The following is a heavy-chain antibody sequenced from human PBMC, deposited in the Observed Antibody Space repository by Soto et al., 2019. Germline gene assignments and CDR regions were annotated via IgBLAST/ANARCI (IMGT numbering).Heavy chain of an antibody. CDR1: GFTFSGYA. CDR3: ARRTGSSSSGVYAIDV. D-gene: IGHD3-22*01. Sequence: QVQLVESGGGVVQPGRSLRLSCAASGFTFSGYAMHWVRQAPGKGLEWVALTYYAGNNKYYADSVKGRFTISSDNSRNTWYLQMNSLRAEGTAVYYCARRTGSSSSGVYAIDVWGQGTMVTVSS. V-gene: IGHV3-33*01. CDR2: TYYAGNNK. J-gene: IGHJ6*02.